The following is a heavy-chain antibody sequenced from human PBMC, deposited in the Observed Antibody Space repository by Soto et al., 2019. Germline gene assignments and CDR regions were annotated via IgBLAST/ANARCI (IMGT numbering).Heavy chain of an antibody. CDR1: GFTFSNYW. V-gene: IGHV3-7*03. J-gene: IGHJ4*02. CDR3: SKQVNIDY. D-gene: IGHD2-21*01. CDR2: IKPDGSDK. Sequence: GGSLRLSCAASGFTFSNYWISFVRQAPVKWLEWVGNIKPDGSDKNYVDSVKGRFTISRDNAKNSLYLQMNSLRAEDTAVYYCSKQVNIDYWGQGTLVTSPQ.